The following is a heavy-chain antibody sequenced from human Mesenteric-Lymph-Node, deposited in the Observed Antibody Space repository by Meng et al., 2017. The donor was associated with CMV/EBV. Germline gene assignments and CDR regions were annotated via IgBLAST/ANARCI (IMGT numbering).Heavy chain of an antibody. V-gene: IGHV3-23*03. CDR3: AKSGAIQLWN. J-gene: IGHJ4*02. CDR1: GFTFSSYW. D-gene: IGHD5-18*01. Sequence: LSCAASGFTFSSYWMHWVRQAPGKGLEWVSVIYSGGSSIYYGDSVKGRSTISRDDSKNTLYLQMNSLRAEDTAVYYCAKSGAIQLWNWGQGTLVTVSS. CDR2: IYSGGSSI.